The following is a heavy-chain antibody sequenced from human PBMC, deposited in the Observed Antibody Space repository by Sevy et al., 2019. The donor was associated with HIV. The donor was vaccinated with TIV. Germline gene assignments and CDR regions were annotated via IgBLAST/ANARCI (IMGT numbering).Heavy chain of an antibody. Sequence: GGSLRLSCAASGFTFSSYAMSWVRQAPGKGLEWVSAISGSGGSTYYADSVKGRFTISRDNSKNTLYLQMNSLRAEDTAVYYCSKRQTYYYDSSGYLEYFQHWGQGTLVTVSS. CDR2: ISGSGGST. CDR1: GFTFSSYA. J-gene: IGHJ1*01. CDR3: SKRQTYYYDSSGYLEYFQH. D-gene: IGHD3-22*01. V-gene: IGHV3-23*01.